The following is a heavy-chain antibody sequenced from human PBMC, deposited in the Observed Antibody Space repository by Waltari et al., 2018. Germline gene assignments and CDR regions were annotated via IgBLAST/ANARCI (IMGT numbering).Heavy chain of an antibody. V-gene: IGHV1-69-2*01. Sequence: EVQLVQSGAEVKKPVATVTISCKVSGYTFTDYYMPGVQQAPGKGLGWMGLVVPEDGEKINAGKFQDRVTITADTSTDTAYMELSSLRSEDTAVYYCALLPVGAFDIWGQGTMVTVSS. CDR1: GYTFTDYY. CDR2: VVPEDGEK. J-gene: IGHJ3*02. CDR3: ALLPVGAFDI.